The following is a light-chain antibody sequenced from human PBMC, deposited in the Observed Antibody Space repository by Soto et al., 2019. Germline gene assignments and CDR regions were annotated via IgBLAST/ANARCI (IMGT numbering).Light chain of an antibody. CDR3: QQRRT. CDR2: HAS. V-gene: IGKV3-11*01. Sequence: EIVLTQFPATLSLSPGERATLSCRASQSVTNSLAWYQQQPGQAPRLLIYHASNRATGVPARFSGSGSGTDFTLTISSLEPADFAVYYCQQRRTFGQGTKVDIK. J-gene: IGKJ1*01. CDR1: QSVTNS.